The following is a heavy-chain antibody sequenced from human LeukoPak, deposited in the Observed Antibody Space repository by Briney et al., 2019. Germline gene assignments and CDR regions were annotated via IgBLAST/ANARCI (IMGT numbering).Heavy chain of an antibody. J-gene: IGHJ5*02. D-gene: IGHD3-10*01. Sequence: GASVKVSCKASGYTFTGYYMHWVRQAPGQGLEWMGWINPNSGGTNYAQKFQGRVTMTRDTSISTAYMELSRLRSDDTAVYYCARGPFYYGPGNPLSWFDPWGQGTLVTVSS. CDR2: INPNSGGT. CDR1: GYTFTGYY. V-gene: IGHV1-2*02. CDR3: ARGPFYYGPGNPLSWFDP.